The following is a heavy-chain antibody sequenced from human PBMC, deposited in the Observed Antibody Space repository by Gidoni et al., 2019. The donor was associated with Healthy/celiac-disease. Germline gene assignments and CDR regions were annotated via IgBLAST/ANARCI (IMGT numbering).Heavy chain of an antibody. V-gene: IGHV4-31*03. Sequence: QVQLQESGPGLVKPSQTLSLTCTVSGGSISRGGYYWSWIRHHPGKGLEWIGYIYYSGSTYYNPSRKSRVTISVDTSKNQFSLKRSSVTAADTAVYYCARVKVYYYDSAAHAFDIWGQGAMVTVSS. CDR2: IYYSGST. CDR1: GGSISRGGYY. J-gene: IGHJ3*02. D-gene: IGHD3-22*01. CDR3: ARVKVYYYDSAAHAFDI.